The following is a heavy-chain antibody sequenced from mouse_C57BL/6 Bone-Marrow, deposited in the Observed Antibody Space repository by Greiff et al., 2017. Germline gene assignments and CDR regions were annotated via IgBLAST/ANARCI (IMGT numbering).Heavy chain of an antibody. CDR1: GYTFTSYW. V-gene: IGHV1-50*01. J-gene: IGHJ3*01. CDR2: IDPSDSYT. CDR3: ARGGWLLRNWFAY. Sequence: QVQLQQPGAELVKPGASVKLSCKASGYTFTSYWMQWVKQRPGQGLEWIGEIDPSDSYTNYNQKFKGKSTLTVDKSSSTAYMQLSSLTSEDSAVYYCARGGWLLRNWFAYWGQGTLVTVSA. D-gene: IGHD2-3*01.